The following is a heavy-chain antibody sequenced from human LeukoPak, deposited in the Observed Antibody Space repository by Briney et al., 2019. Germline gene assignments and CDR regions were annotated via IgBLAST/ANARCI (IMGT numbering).Heavy chain of an antibody. D-gene: IGHD3-22*01. CDR2: IHSGGNA. J-gene: IGHJ4*02. CDR1: GDSINSGGYY. Sequence: SETLTLTCSISGDSINSGGYYWNWSRQPPGKGLEWLGYIHSGGNAYFNPSIEGRSSISLDKSQNQFFLRLTSVTAADTAVYFCARDHYDSRGDYVVEYWGQGTLVTVSS. CDR3: ARDHYDSRGDYVVEY. V-gene: IGHV4-31*03.